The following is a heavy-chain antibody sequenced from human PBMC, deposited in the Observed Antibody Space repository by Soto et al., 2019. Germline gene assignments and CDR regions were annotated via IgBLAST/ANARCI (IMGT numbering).Heavy chain of an antibody. CDR2: FDPEDGET. CDR3: ATGQFHSSGWYFRPLSY. CDR1: GYTLTELS. D-gene: IGHD6-19*01. J-gene: IGHJ4*02. Sequence: ASVKVSCKVSGYTLTELSMHWVRQAPGKGLEWMGGFDPEDGETIYAQKFQGRVTMTEDTSTDTAYMELSSLRSEDTAVYYCATGQFHSSGWYFRPLSYWGQGTLVTVSS. V-gene: IGHV1-24*01.